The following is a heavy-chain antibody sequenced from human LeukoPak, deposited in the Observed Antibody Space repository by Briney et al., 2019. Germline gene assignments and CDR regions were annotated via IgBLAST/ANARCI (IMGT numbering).Heavy chain of an antibody. CDR1: GYTFTGHY. Sequence: ASVKVSCKASGYTFTGHYLHWVRQAPGQGLEWMGWINPKTGDRTYAQKFQGRVTMTWDTSISTAYMKLSSLRSDDTAMYYCARAYEYGWFDPWGQGTQVTVSS. J-gene: IGHJ5*02. D-gene: IGHD4/OR15-4a*01. CDR2: INPKTGDR. V-gene: IGHV1-2*02. CDR3: ARAYEYGWFDP.